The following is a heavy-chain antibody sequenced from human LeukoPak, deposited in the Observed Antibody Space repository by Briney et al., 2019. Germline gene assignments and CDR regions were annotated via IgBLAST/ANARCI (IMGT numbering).Heavy chain of an antibody. Sequence: GGSLRLSCVASGFPFSSYWMTWVRQAPGKGLEWVSYISSSSSTIYYADSVKGRFTISRDNAKNSLYLQMNSLRDEDTAVYYCARNRYYDFWSGYYETPNWFDPWGQGTLVTVSS. CDR2: ISSSSSTI. CDR1: GFPFSSYW. D-gene: IGHD3-3*01. CDR3: ARNRYYDFWSGYYETPNWFDP. J-gene: IGHJ5*02. V-gene: IGHV3-48*02.